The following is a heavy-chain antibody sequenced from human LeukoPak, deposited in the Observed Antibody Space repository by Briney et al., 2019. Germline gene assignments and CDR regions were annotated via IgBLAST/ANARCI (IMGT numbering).Heavy chain of an antibody. CDR2: INPNSGGT. J-gene: IGHJ4*02. Sequence: ASVKVSCKASGYTFTGYYMHWVRQAPGQGLEWMGWINPNSGGTNYAQKFQGRVTMTRDTSISTAYMELSRLRSDDTAAYYCARTIDRSGSLFLLYWGQGTLVTVSS. D-gene: IGHD3-10*01. CDR3: ARTIDRSGSLFLLY. CDR1: GYTFTGYY. V-gene: IGHV1-2*02.